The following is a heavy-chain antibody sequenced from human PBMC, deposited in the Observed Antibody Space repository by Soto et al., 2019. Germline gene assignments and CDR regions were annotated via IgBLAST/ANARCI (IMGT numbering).Heavy chain of an antibody. CDR3: ARVGPAHDYDSSGYYSPLDY. J-gene: IGHJ4*02. CDR2: IIPMFGTA. CDR1: GDTFSSYA. Sequence: QVQLVQSGAEVKKPGSSVKVSCTASGDTFSSYAINWVRQAPGQGLEWMGGIIPMFGTANYAQKYKGRVTITAGESTSTVYMDLSSLRSEDTAVYYCARVGPAHDYDSSGYYSPLDYWGQGTLVTVSS. D-gene: IGHD3-22*01. V-gene: IGHV1-69*01.